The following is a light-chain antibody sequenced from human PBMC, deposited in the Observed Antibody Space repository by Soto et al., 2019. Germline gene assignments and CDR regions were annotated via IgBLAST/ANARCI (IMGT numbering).Light chain of an antibody. CDR3: LLSYHGGPYV. V-gene: IGLV7-46*01. CDR2: DTD. Sequence: QAVVTQEPSVTVSPGGTVTLTCDSSTGPVTSGHYPYWFQQKPGQAPTALIFDTDKRHSWTPARFSGALLGGKAALTLSGAQPDDEAEYYCLLSYHGGPYVFGTGTKVTVL. J-gene: IGLJ1*01. CDR1: TGPVTSGHY.